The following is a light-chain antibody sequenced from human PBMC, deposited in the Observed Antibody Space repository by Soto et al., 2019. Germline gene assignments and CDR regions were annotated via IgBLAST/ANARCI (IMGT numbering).Light chain of an antibody. V-gene: IGKV3-20*01. J-gene: IGKJ4*01. Sequence: EIVLTQSPGTLSLSPGERATLSCRASQSVSSSYLAWYQQKPGQAPGLVIYGASTRATGIPDRFSGSGSGTDFTLTISRLEPEDFAVYYCQQYGSSPLLTFGGGTKVEI. CDR1: QSVSSSY. CDR3: QQYGSSPLLT. CDR2: GAS.